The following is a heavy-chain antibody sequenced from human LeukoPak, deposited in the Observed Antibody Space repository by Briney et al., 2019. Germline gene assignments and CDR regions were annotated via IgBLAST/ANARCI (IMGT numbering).Heavy chain of an antibody. Sequence: ASVKVSCKVSGYTLTELSMHWVRQAPGKGLEWMGGFDPEDGETIYAQKFQGRVTMTEDTSTDTAYMELSSLRSEDTAVYYCATVMRRYCSSISCSKGWFDPWGQGTLVTVSS. CDR1: GYTLTELS. CDR2: FDPEDGET. CDR3: ATVMRRYCSSISCSKGWFDP. J-gene: IGHJ5*02. D-gene: IGHD2-2*01. V-gene: IGHV1-24*01.